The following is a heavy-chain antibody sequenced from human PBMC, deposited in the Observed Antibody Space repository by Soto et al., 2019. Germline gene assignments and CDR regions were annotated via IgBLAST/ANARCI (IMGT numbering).Heavy chain of an antibody. CDR1: GFTFSSFS. CDR2: ISNSASTI. J-gene: IGHJ3*01. D-gene: IGHD3-22*01. Sequence: PGGSLRLSCAASGFTFSSFSMSWVRQAPGKGLECISYISNSASTIYYADSVKGRFTISRDNAKNSLYLQMNSLRDEDTAVYYCARDDSSGYAIAPFDLWGQGTMVTVSS. CDR3: ARDDSSGYAIAPFDL. V-gene: IGHV3-48*02.